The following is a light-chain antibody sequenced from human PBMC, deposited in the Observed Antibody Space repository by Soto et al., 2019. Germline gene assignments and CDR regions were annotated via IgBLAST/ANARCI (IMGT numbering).Light chain of an antibody. CDR1: QSVSSY. CDR3: QQYGSSPGT. Sequence: EIVLTQSPATLSLSPGERATLSCRASQSVSSYLAWYQHKPGQAPRLLIYGASSRATGIPDRFSGSGSGTDFTLTISRLEPEDFAVYYCQQYGSSPGTFGPGTKVDIK. V-gene: IGKV3-20*01. CDR2: GAS. J-gene: IGKJ3*01.